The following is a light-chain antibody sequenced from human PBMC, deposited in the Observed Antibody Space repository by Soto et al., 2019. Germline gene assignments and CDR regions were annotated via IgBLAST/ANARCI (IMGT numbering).Light chain of an antibody. CDR2: DAS. CDR3: QQYNSYSYT. V-gene: IGKV1-5*01. CDR1: QSFSSW. Sequence: DIPMTQSPSTLSASVGDRVTITCRASQSFSSWLAWYQQKPGKAPKLLIYDASTLESGVPSRFSGSGSGTEFTLTISSLQPDDFATYYCQQYNSYSYTFGQGTKLEIK. J-gene: IGKJ2*01.